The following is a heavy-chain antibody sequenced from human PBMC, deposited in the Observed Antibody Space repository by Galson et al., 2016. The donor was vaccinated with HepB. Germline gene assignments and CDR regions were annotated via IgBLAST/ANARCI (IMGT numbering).Heavy chain of an antibody. J-gene: IGHJ3*01. D-gene: IGHD6-13*01. CDR3: TRGGYSSSWFDNINAFDV. CDR1: GFTFGDYP. CDR2: IRSKTYGGTT. Sequence: SLRLSCAGSGFTFGDYPMSWVRQAPGKGLEWVAFIRSKTYGGTTEYAASVKGRFTISRDDSKSIASLQMNSLKTEDTAVYHCTRGGYSSSWFDNINAFDVWGQGTMVTVSS. V-gene: IGHV3-49*04.